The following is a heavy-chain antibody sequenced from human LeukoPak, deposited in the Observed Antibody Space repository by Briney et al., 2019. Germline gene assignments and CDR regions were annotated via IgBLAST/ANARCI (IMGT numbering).Heavy chain of an antibody. CDR3: ARDGSGWFGEIPAFDI. Sequence: GGSLRLSCAASGFTFSDFQMTWIRQAPGKGLEWLATISSRGTSISYADSLEGRFTISRDNAENSLSLQMNSLRVEDTAVYYCARDGSGWFGEIPAFDIWGQGTMVTVSS. CDR1: GFTFSDFQ. V-gene: IGHV3-11*04. CDR2: ISSRGTSI. D-gene: IGHD6-19*01. J-gene: IGHJ3*02.